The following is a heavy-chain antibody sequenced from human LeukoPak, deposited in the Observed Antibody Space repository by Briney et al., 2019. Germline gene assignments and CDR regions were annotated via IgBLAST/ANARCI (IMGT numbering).Heavy chain of an antibody. Sequence: PSETLSLTCAVYGGAFSGYYWSWIRQPPGKGLEWIGEINHSGSTNYNPSLKSRVTISVGTSKNQFSLKLSSVTAADTAVYYCARGLSGYYFDYWGQGTLVTVSS. J-gene: IGHJ4*02. CDR2: INHSGST. CDR1: GGAFSGYY. D-gene: IGHD3-22*01. CDR3: ARGLSGYYFDY. V-gene: IGHV4-34*01.